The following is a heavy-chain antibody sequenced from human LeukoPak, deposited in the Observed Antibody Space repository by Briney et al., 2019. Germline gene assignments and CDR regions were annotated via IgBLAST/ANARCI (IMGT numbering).Heavy chain of an antibody. D-gene: IGHD1-20*01. CDR1: GFTFSSYD. Sequence: GGSLRLSCAASGFTFSSYDMHWVRQATGKGLEWVSAIGTAGDTYYPGSVKGRFTISRENAKNSLYLQMNSLRAGDTAVYYCASQALTGDFDYWGQGTLVTVSS. V-gene: IGHV3-13*01. J-gene: IGHJ4*02. CDR2: IGTAGDT. CDR3: ASQALTGDFDY.